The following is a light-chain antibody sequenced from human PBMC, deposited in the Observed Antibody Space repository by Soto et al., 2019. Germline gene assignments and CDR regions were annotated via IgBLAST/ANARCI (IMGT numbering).Light chain of an antibody. CDR3: QQRNIWPPVT. CDR2: GAF. V-gene: IGKV3-11*01. J-gene: IGKJ5*01. CDR1: QSVSSSY. Sequence: EVVLTQSPATLSLAPGERATLSCRASQSVSSSYLAWYQQKPGQAPRLLIYGAFNRATGIPARFSGSGSGTDFTLTINSLEPEDFAVYYCQQRNIWPPVTFGQGTRLEIK.